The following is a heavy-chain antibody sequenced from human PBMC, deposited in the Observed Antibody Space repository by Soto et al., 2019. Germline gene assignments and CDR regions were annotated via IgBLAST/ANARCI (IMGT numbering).Heavy chain of an antibody. V-gene: IGHV4-30-2*01. CDR1: GVSISNVGYS. Sequence: SDTLSLTFTVSGVSISNVGYSWSWIRQPPGKGVELIGYIYHTGITFYNPSLKSRVAMSVDTSKDHFSLKLSCVTAADTAVYFCVSFWTGYYRGXWGPVTLVTVSX. D-gene: IGHD3-3*01. CDR2: IYHTGIT. CDR3: VSFWTGYYRGX. J-gene: IGHJ4*02.